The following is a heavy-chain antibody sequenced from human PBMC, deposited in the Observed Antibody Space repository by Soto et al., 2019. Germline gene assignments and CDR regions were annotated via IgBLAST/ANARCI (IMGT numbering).Heavy chain of an antibody. D-gene: IGHD6-19*01. V-gene: IGHV4-34*01. J-gene: IGHJ5*02. Sequence: SETLPLTWAVYGGSFSGYYWSWIRQPPGKGLEWIGEINHSGSTNYNPSLKSRVTISIDTSKNQFSLKLSSVTAADTAIYYCARDSLGIAVLGTGRSKNNWFDPWGQGTLVTVSS. CDR2: INHSGST. CDR1: GGSFSGYY. CDR3: ARDSLGIAVLGTGRSKNNWFDP.